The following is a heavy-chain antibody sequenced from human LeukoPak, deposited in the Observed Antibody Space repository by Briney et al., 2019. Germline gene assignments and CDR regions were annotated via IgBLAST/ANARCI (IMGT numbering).Heavy chain of an antibody. J-gene: IGHJ4*02. Sequence: ASETVSCKASVYTFTSYDINWVRLATGQGLEWMGWMYHNSGNTGYAQKFQGRVTMTRNTSISTAYMELSSLRSEDTAVYYCARDLTGTDYGNPKDDYWGQGTLVTVSS. CDR1: VYTFTSYD. CDR2: MYHNSGNT. CDR3: ARDLTGTDYGNPKDDY. D-gene: IGHD4-11*01. V-gene: IGHV1-8*01.